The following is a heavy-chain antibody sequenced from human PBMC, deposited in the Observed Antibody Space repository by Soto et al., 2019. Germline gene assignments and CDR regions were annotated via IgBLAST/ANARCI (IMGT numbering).Heavy chain of an antibody. V-gene: IGHV4-39*01. J-gene: IGHJ6*02. CDR1: GNSRICRKGY. CDR2: IYYGGRT. Sequence: TVRLTCPFSGNSRICRKGYQGWLRTAPGKGLEWIGSIYYGGRTFYNPSLKSRVTISVDTSKNQFSLRLSSVTAADAAVYYCSGTNYYYNFMDGRGQGSSVTVS. D-gene: IGHD1-1*01. CDR3: SGTNYYYNFMDG.